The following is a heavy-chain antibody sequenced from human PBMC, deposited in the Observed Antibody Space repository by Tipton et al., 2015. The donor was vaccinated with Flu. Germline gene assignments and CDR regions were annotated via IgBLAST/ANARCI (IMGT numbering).Heavy chain of an antibody. CDR3: ARLTYCSGGSCYYYYGMDV. CDR1: GYSFTSYW. V-gene: IGHV5-51*01. D-gene: IGHD2-15*01. Sequence: QLVQSGAEVKKPGESLKISCKGSGYSFTSYWIGWVRQMPGKGLEWMGIIYPGDSDTRYSPSFQGQVTISADKSISTAYLQWSSLKASDTAMYYCARLTYCSGGSCYYYYGMDVWGQGTTVTVSS. J-gene: IGHJ6*02. CDR2: IYPGDSDT.